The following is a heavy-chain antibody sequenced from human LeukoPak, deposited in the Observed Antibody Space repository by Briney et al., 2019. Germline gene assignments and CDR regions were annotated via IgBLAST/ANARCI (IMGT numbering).Heavy chain of an antibody. CDR3: ARFYSSGSFGAFDI. V-gene: IGHV3-53*01. CDR1: DFTVSSYY. CDR2: IYSNGST. Sequence: GWSLRLSCATSDFTVSSYYMSWVRQAPGKGLEWVSIIYSNGSTYYADSMKGRFTISRDNSKNTLYLQMNSLRAEDTAVYYCARFYSSGSFGAFDIWGQGTMVTVSS. J-gene: IGHJ3*02. D-gene: IGHD6-19*01.